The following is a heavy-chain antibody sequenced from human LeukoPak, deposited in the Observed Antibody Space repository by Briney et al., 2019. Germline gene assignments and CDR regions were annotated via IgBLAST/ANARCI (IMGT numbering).Heavy chain of an antibody. CDR2: ISGSGGST. D-gene: IGHD5-18*01. V-gene: IGHV3-23*01. Sequence: GGSLRLSCAASGFTFSSYAMSWVRQAPGTGLEWVSAISGSGGSTYYADSVKGRFTISRDNSKNTLYLQMNSLRAEDTAVYYCAKGPGYSYGYFYFDYWGQGTLVTVSS. J-gene: IGHJ4*02. CDR1: GFTFSSYA. CDR3: AKGPGYSYGYFYFDY.